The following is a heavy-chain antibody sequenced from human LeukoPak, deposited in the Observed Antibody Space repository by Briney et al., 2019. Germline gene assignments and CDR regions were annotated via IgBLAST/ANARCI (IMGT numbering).Heavy chain of an antibody. CDR1: GYFISSGFY. Sequence: SETLSLTCTVSGYFISSGFYWGWIRQSPGKGLEWIGVIHHSGATYYTPSLKSRVTVLVDTSKNQFSLKLSSVTAADTAVYYCAGVAPSGSGNYYSFDYWGQGTLVTVSS. CDR3: AGVAPSGSGNYYSFDY. D-gene: IGHD3-10*01. V-gene: IGHV4-38-2*02. CDR2: IHHSGAT. J-gene: IGHJ4*02.